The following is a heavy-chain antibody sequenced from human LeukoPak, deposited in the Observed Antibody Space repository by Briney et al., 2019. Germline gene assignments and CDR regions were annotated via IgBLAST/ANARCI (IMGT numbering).Heavy chain of an antibody. CDR3: AKNAQGDIVARTSFDY. V-gene: IGHV3-30-3*02. CDR2: ISYDGSNK. Sequence: GGSLRLSCAASGFTFSSYAMHWVRQAPGKGLEWVAVISYDGSNKYYADSVKGRFTISRDNSKNTLYLQMNSLRAEDTAVYYCAKNAQGDIVARTSFDYWGQGTLVTVSS. D-gene: IGHD5-12*01. J-gene: IGHJ4*02. CDR1: GFTFSSYA.